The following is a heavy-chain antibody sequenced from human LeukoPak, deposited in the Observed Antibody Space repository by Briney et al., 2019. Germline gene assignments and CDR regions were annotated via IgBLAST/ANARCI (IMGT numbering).Heavy chain of an antibody. D-gene: IGHD6-13*01. CDR2: FYPEDGET. V-gene: IGHV1-24*01. J-gene: IGHJ4*02. Sequence: GASVKVSCKVSGYTLTELSMHWVRQAPGKGLEWMGGFYPEDGETIYAQKFQGRVTMTEDTSTDTAYMELSSLRSEDTAVYYCATAPRYSSSWYYFDYWGQGTLVTVSS. CDR3: ATAPRYSSSWYYFDY. CDR1: GYTLTELS.